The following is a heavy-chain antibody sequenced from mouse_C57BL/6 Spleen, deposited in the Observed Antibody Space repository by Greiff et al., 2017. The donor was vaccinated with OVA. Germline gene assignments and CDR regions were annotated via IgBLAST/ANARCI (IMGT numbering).Heavy chain of an antibody. Sequence: QVQLKQSGPELVKPGASVKISCKASGYAFSSSWMNWVKQRPGKGLEWIGRIYPGDGDTNYNGKFKGKATLTADKSSSTAYMQLSSLTSEDSAIYFCARTGSSDRFAYWGQGTLVTVSA. CDR3: ARTGSSDRFAY. CDR2: IYPGDGDT. CDR1: GYAFSSSW. D-gene: IGHD3-2*02. J-gene: IGHJ3*01. V-gene: IGHV1-82*01.